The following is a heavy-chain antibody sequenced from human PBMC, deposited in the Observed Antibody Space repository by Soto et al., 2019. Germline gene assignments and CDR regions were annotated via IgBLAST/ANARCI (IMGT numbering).Heavy chain of an antibody. CDR2: ISAYNGNT. V-gene: IGHV1-18*01. J-gene: IGHJ5*02. CDR1: GYTFTSYG. CDR3: ARDGGTIFGVVINPVHWFDP. D-gene: IGHD3-3*01. Sequence: GASVKVSCKASGYTFTSYGISWVRQAPGQGLEWMGWISAYNGNTNYAQKLQGRVTMTTDTSTSTAYMELRSLRSDDTAVYYCARDGGTIFGVVINPVHWFDPWGQGTLVTVSS.